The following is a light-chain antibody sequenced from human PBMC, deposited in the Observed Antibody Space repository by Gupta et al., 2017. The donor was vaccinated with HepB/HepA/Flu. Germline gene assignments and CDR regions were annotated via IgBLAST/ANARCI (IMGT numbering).Light chain of an antibody. V-gene: IGLV1-44*01. CDR2: SNN. CDR1: SSNIGSNT. CDR3: AAWEDSLNGRV. Sequence: QSVLTQPPSASGTPGQRVTISCSGSSSNIGSNTVNWYQQLPGTAPKLLIYSNNQRPSEVPDRFSGSKSGTSASLAISGLQSEDEADYYCAAWEDSLNGRVFGGGTKLTVL. J-gene: IGLJ3*02.